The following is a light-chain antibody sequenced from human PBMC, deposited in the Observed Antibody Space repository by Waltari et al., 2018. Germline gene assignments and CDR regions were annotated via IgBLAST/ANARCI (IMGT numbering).Light chain of an antibody. J-gene: IGLJ3*02. Sequence: QLVLTQSPSASASLGALVKLTCTLSSGHSSNVIAWLQQQPEKGPRYLMKVNSDGSHNKGDEIPDRFSGSSSGAERYLTSSSLQSEDEADYYCQTGGHGTWVFGGGTKLTVL. CDR2: VNSDGSH. CDR3: QTGGHGTWV. CDR1: SGHSSNV. V-gene: IGLV4-69*01.